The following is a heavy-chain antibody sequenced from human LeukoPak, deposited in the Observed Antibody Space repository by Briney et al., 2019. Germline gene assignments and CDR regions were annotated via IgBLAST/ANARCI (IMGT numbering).Heavy chain of an antibody. J-gene: IGHJ4*01. Sequence: PGASLRLSCAASGFTFSSYTMNWVRQAPGKGLEWVSSIARSSGYISYADSVKGRFTISRDNAKKSLYLQMTSLTAEDTAVYYCARDRGAYCGGDCYLGFDYWGRGTLVTV. CDR2: IARSSGYI. D-gene: IGHD2-21*02. V-gene: IGHV3-21*01. CDR3: ARDRGAYCGGDCYLGFDY. CDR1: GFTFSSYT.